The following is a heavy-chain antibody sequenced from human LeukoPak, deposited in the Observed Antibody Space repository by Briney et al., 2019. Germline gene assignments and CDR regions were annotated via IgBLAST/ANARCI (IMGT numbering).Heavy chain of an antibody. CDR1: GFTFSSYD. D-gene: IGHD1-26*01. CDR3: ARAREVGQAFFDY. Sequence: PWGSLTLSCAASGFTFSSYDMSWIRQAPGKGLEWISAINHSGSTTYYADRVKGVFTIYRDNSKNTMYLQMSTLRAEDTAVYYCARAREVGQAFFDYWGQGTRVTVS. V-gene: IGHV3-23*01. CDR2: INHSGSTT. J-gene: IGHJ4*02.